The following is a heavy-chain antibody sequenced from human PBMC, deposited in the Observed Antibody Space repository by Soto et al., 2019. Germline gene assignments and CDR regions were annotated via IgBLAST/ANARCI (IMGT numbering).Heavy chain of an antibody. V-gene: IGHV1-2*02. CDR1: GYTFTGHY. D-gene: IGHD5-12*01. CDR2: IGPESGAT. Sequence: ASVKVSCKASGYTFTGHYIHWVRQAPEQGPEWMGEIGPESGATRYAQKFQGRVTMTMDMSITTVYMELSNLSPDDAAVYYCGRGRSGQIVVFYWGQGTPVTVSS. CDR3: GRGRSGQIVVFY. J-gene: IGHJ4*02.